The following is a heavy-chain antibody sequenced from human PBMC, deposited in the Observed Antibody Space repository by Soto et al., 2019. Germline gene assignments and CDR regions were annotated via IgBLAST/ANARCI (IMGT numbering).Heavy chain of an antibody. D-gene: IGHD4-17*01. Sequence: SEPMSLTCSVSGGSISSGSYYWSWIRQPPGKGLEWIGYIYYSGSTNYNLSLKSRVTISVDTSKNQFSLKLSSVTAADTAVYYCANYPTTVTSDYWGQGTLVTSPQ. J-gene: IGHJ4*02. CDR1: GGSISSGSYY. CDR2: IYYSGST. V-gene: IGHV4-61*01. CDR3: ANYPTTVTSDY.